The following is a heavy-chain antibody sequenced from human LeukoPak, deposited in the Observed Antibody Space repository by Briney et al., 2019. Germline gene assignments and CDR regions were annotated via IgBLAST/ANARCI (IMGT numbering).Heavy chain of an antibody. V-gene: IGHV4-30-4*08. D-gene: IGHD3-22*01. CDR3: ARGPLDSSGYVDY. CDR1: GGSISSGGYY. CDR2: IYYSGST. J-gene: IGHJ4*02. Sequence: PSQTLSLTCTVSGGSISSGGYYWSWIRQPPGKGLEWIGYIYYSGSTYYNPSLKSRVTISVDTSKNQFSLKLSSVTAADTAVYYCARGPLDSSGYVDYWGQGTLVTVSS.